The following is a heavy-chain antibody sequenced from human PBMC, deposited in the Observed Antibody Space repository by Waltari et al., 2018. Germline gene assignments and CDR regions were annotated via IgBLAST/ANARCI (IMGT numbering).Heavy chain of an antibody. J-gene: IGHJ3*01. CDR2: ILSDGSKK. CDR3: AKGLGVTNNDGFHV. Sequence: QVQLVQSGAEVKKPGASVKVSCKASGYTFTSYAMHWVRQAPGKGLEWLASILSDGSKKYFADSVKGRFTISRDNSKNTLYLQMNSLRAEDTAVYYCAKGLGVTNNDGFHVWGQGTMVTVSS. V-gene: IGHV3-30*02. D-gene: IGHD4-17*01. CDR1: GYTFTSYA.